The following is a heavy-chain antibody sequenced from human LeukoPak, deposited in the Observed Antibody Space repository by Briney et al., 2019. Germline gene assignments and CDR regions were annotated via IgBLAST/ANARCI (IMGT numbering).Heavy chain of an antibody. CDR1: GFTFSSYW. V-gene: IGHV3-7*03. Sequence: PGGSLRLSCAASGFTFSSYWMSWVRQAPGKGLEWVANIKQDGSEKYYVDSVKGRFTISRDNAKNSLYLQMNSLRAEDTAVYYCASQYCSSTSCYKNLDYWGQGTLVTVSS. D-gene: IGHD2-2*02. CDR3: ASQYCSSTSCYKNLDY. CDR2: IKQDGSEK. J-gene: IGHJ4*02.